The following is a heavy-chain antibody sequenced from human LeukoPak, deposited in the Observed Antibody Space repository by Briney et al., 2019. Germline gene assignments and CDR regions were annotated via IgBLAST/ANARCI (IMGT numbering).Heavy chain of an antibody. V-gene: IGHV3-11*01. Sequence: PGGSLRLSCAASGFTFSDYYMSWIRQAPGKGLEWVSYISSSGSTIHYADSVKGRFTISRDKAKNSLYLQMNSLRAEDTAVYYCAKGNSTEYGNWYYDPWGRGSLVTVSS. D-gene: IGHD2/OR15-2a*01. CDR3: AKGNSTEYGNWYYDP. CDR1: GFTFSDYY. J-gene: IGHJ2*01. CDR2: ISSSGSTI.